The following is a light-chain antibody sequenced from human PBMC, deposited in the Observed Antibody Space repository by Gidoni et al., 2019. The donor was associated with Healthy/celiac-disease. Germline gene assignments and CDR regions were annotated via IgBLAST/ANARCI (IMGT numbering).Light chain of an antibody. CDR2: GNS. V-gene: IGLV1-40*01. CDR1: SSNIGAVYD. Sequence: QSVLTQPPSVAGAPGQRVTIACTRSSSNIGAVYDVHWYQQLPGTAPKLLIYGNSNRPSGVPDRFSGSKSGTSASLAITGLQAEDEADYYCQSYDSSLSGWVFGGGTKLTVL. J-gene: IGLJ3*02. CDR3: QSYDSSLSGWV.